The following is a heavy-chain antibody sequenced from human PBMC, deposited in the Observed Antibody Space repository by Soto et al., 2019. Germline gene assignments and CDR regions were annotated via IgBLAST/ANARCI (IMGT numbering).Heavy chain of an antibody. CDR2: IDGSGNT. V-gene: IGHV4-34*01. Sequence: QVQLQQWGAGLLKPSETLSLTCAVNSESRSGYYWSWIRQSPGKGLEWIGEIDGSGNTNYSPSLRSRVAMSVDTSKNHFSLNLNSVSAADTAPYYCVGARGRLVGFDYWGQGTLVTVSS. D-gene: IGHD1-26*01. J-gene: IGHJ4*02. CDR3: VGARGRLVGFDY. CDR1: SESRSGYY.